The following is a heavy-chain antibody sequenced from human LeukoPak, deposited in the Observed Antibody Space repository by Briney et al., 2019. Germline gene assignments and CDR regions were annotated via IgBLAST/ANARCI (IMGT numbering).Heavy chain of an antibody. CDR1: GYTFTGYY. V-gene: IGHV1-2*02. J-gene: IGHJ4*02. CDR2: INPNSGGT. D-gene: IGHD2-15*01. CDR3: ARVAGSAATSKEPKGVARFDY. Sequence: GASVKVSCKASGYTFTGYYMHWVRQAPGQGLEWMGWINPNSGGTNYAQKFQGRVTMTRDTSISTAYMELSRLRSDDTAVYYCARVAGSAATSKEPKGVARFDYWGQGTLVTVSS.